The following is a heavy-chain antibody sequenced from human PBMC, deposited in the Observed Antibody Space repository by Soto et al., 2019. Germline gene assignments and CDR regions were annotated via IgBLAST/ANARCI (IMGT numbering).Heavy chain of an antibody. CDR3: APQAFDY. Sequence: QVQFVQSGGGVVRPGGSLRLSCVASGFTFSNYGMHWVRQAPGRGLEWVAYLWFDGSKKYYADSVRGRFTISRDTSRNTLFLEMNSLRAEDTAVYYCAPQAFDYWGQGALVTVSS. V-gene: IGHV3-33*02. J-gene: IGHJ4*02. CDR2: LWFDGSKK. CDR1: GFTFSNYG.